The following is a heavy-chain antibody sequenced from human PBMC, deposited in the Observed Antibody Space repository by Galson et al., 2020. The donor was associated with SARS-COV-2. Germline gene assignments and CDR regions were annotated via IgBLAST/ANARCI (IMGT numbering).Heavy chain of an antibody. CDR2: ISYDGSNK. D-gene: IGHD2-2*01. CDR3: ASSPMPMYYFDY. CDR1: GFTFSSYA. Sequence: GESPKISCAASGFTFSSYAMHWVRQAPGKGLEWVAVISYDGSNKYYADSVKGRFTISRDNSKNTLYLQMNSLRAEDTAVYYCASSPMPMYYFDYWGQGTLVTVSS. J-gene: IGHJ4*02. V-gene: IGHV3-30*04.